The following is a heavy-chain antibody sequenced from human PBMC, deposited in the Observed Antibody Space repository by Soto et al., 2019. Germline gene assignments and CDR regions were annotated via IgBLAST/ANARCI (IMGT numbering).Heavy chain of an antibody. D-gene: IGHD2-15*01. V-gene: IGHV4-39*01. J-gene: IGHJ6*02. Sequence: SETLSLTCTVSGGSISSDSFYWAWIRQPPGKGLEWIGIIYYSGDTYYNPSLAGRLTVSVDTSNQFSLTLRSVAAADTALYYCARNQPQRYCSGGTCRPAYGMDVWGQGTTVTVSS. CDR3: ARNQPQRYCSGGTCRPAYGMDV. CDR1: GGSISSDSFY. CDR2: IYYSGDT.